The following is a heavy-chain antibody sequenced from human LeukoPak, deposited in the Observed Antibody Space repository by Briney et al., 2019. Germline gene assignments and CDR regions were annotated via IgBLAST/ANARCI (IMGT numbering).Heavy chain of an antibody. V-gene: IGHV3-66*01. CDR2: IYSDGST. J-gene: IGHJ4*02. CDR1: GFTFSSYA. Sequence: GGSLRLSCAASGFTFSSYAMSWVRQAPGKGREWLSVIYSDGSTNYADSVKGRFTISRDNSKNTLYLQMNSLRAEDTAVYYCARDLDSYGSYWGQGTLVTVSS. D-gene: IGHD5-18*01. CDR3: ARDLDSYGSY.